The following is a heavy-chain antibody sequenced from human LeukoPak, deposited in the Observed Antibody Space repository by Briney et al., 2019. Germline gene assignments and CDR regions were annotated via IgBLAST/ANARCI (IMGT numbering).Heavy chain of an antibody. D-gene: IGHD1-26*01. CDR3: AKDLELTPFDY. CDR2: IRYDGGNK. Sequence: PGGSLRLPCAASGFTFSSYGMHWVRQAPGKGLEWVAFIRYDGGNKYYADSVKGRFTISRGNSKDTLYLQMNSLRAEDTAVYYCAKDLELTPFDYWGQGTLVTVSS. CDR1: GFTFSSYG. J-gene: IGHJ4*02. V-gene: IGHV3-30*02.